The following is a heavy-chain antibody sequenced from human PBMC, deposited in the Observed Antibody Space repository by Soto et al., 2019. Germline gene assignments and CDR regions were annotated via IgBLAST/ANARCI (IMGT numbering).Heavy chain of an antibody. D-gene: IGHD3-9*01. CDR1: GGYISTSNG. CDR3: AREHYDILTGPDQSFDP. CDR2: VYHSGST. V-gene: IGHV4-4*02. J-gene: IGHJ5*02. Sequence: SETLCLTWAVAGGYISTSNGWSWVRQHPGKGLEWMGEVYHSGSTNYNPSFKSRVAMSVDKSKNQFSLKLNSLRAEDTAVYYCAREHYDILTGPDQSFDPWGQGTLVTVSS.